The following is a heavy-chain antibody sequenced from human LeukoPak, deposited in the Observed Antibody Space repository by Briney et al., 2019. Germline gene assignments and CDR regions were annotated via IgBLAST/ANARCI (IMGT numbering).Heavy chain of an antibody. CDR3: ARDGGGYSYGYRISYFDY. J-gene: IGHJ4*02. D-gene: IGHD5-18*01. CDR2: IYSGGST. Sequence: GGSLRLSCAASGFTVSSNYMSWVRQAPGKGLEWVSVIYSGGSTYYADSVKGQFTISRDNSKNTLYLQMNSLRAEDTAVYYCARDGGGYSYGYRISYFDYWGQGALVTVSS. CDR1: GFTVSSNY. V-gene: IGHV3-53*01.